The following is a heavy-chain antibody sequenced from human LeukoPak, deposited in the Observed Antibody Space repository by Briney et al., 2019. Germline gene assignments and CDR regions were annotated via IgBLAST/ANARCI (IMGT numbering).Heavy chain of an antibody. D-gene: IGHD5-18*01. CDR3: ARDSPPGYSYGRNSY. V-gene: IGHV1-18*01. J-gene: IGHJ4*02. CDR2: ISAYNGNT. Sequence: GASVKVSCMASGYTFTSYGISWVRQAPGQGLEWMGWISAYNGNTNYAKKLQGRVTMTTDTSTSTAYMELRSLRSDDTAVYYCARDSPPGYSYGRNSYWGQGTLVTVSS. CDR1: GYTFTSYG.